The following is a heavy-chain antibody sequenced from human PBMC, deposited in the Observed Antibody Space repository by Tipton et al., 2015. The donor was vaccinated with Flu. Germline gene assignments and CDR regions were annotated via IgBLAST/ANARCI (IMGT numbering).Heavy chain of an antibody. J-gene: IGHJ6*03. CDR3: ARDGPEWNYFAYMDV. CDR1: SGSISSTGHF. D-gene: IGHD3-3*01. V-gene: IGHV4-39*02. Sequence: TLSLTCTVSSGSISSTGHFCAWIRQPPGKGLELIGSIYPSGSTYYNPSLKSRVTISVDTSKKQFSLKLRSVTAADTAVYFCARDGPEWNYFAYMDVWGKGTTVTVSS. CDR2: IYPSGST.